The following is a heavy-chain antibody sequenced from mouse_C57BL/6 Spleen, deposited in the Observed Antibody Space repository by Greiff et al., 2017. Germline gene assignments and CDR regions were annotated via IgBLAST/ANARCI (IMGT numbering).Heavy chain of an antibody. Sequence: EVQVVESGGGLVQPGGSLSLSCAASGFTFTDYYMSWVRQPPGKALEWLGFIRNKANGYTTEYSASVKGRFTISRDNSQSILYLQMNALRAEDSATYYCARYSGTPFYYAMDYWGQGTSVTVSS. CDR2: IRNKANGYTT. V-gene: IGHV7-3*01. CDR3: ARYSGTPFYYAMDY. D-gene: IGHD1-1*02. CDR1: GFTFTDYY. J-gene: IGHJ4*01.